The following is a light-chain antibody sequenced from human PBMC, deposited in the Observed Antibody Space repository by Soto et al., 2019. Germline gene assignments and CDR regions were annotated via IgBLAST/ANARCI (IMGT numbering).Light chain of an antibody. CDR2: AAS. J-gene: IGKJ1*01. CDR1: QSVSSSY. Sequence: EIELTQSPGTLSLSPGERATLSCRASQSVSSSYLAWYQQKPSQAPRLLIYAASSRAAGIPDRFSGSGSGTDFTLTISRLEPEDFAVYYCQQYGSSPRTFGQGTKVDIK. CDR3: QQYGSSPRT. V-gene: IGKV3-20*01.